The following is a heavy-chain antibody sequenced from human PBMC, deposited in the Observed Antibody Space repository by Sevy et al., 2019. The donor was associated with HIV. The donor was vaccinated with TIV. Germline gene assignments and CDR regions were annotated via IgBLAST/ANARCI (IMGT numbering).Heavy chain of an antibody. Sequence: SETLSLTCTVSGGSISSSDNYWGWIRQPPGKGLDWIASNYYSGSTYYNPSLKSRVTISVDTSKNQFSLKLRSVTAADTAVYYCARRRVEDYYGSGTPPLVNGPFDIWGQGTMVTVSS. V-gene: IGHV4-39*01. J-gene: IGHJ3*02. D-gene: IGHD3-10*01. CDR2: NYYSGST. CDR1: GGSISSSDNY. CDR3: ARRRVEDYYGSGTPPLVNGPFDI.